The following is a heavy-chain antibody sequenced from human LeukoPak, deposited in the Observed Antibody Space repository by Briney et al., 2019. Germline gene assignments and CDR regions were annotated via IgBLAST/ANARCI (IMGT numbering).Heavy chain of an antibody. CDR1: GFTFSSYS. J-gene: IGHJ3*02. D-gene: IGHD3-10*01. CDR2: ISSSSSYI. CDR3: AKGSGYILRNAFDI. Sequence: PGGSLRLSCAASGFTFSSYSMNWVRQAPGKGLEWVSSISSSSSYIYYADSVKGRFTISRDNAKNSLYLQMNSLRAEDTAVYYCAKGSGYILRNAFDIWGQGTMVTVSS. V-gene: IGHV3-21*01.